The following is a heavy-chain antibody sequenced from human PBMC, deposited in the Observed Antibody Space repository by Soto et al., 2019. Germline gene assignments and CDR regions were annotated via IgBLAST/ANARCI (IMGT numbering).Heavy chain of an antibody. CDR1: GGSFSGYY. V-gene: IGHV4-34*01. CDR3: ATTARPYYYYGMDV. J-gene: IGHJ6*02. Sequence: SETLSLTCAVYGGSFSGYYWSWIRQPPGKGLEWIGEINHSGSTNYNPSLKSRVTISVDTSKNQFSLKLSSVTAADTAVYYCATTARPYYYYGMDVCGQGTTVTAP. CDR2: INHSGST. D-gene: IGHD6-6*01.